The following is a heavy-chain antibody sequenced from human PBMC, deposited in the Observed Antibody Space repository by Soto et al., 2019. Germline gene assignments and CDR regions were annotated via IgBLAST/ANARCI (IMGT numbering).Heavy chain of an antibody. CDR2: ISGSGGST. V-gene: IGHV3-23*01. D-gene: IGHD6-6*01. Sequence: EVQLLESGGGLVQPGGSLRLSCAASGFTFSSYAMSWVRQAPGKGLEWVSAISGSGGSTYYADSVKGRFTISSDNSKNTLYLQMNSLRAEDTAVYYCAIYSSSSVPGCWWYWGQGTLVTVSS. CDR1: GFTFSSYA. CDR3: AIYSSSSVPGCWWY. J-gene: IGHJ4*02.